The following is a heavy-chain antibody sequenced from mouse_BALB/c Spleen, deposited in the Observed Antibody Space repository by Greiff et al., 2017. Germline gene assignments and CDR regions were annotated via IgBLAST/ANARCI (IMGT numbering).Heavy chain of an antibody. CDR2: IDPANGNP. Sequence: VQLQQSGAELVKPGASVKLSCTASGFNIKDTYMHWVKQRPEQGLEWIGRIDPANGNPKYDPKFQGKATIPADTSSNTAYLQLSSLTSEDTAVYYCAVIYDGYERYAMDNWGQGTSETVAS. CDR3: AVIYDGYERYAMDN. J-gene: IGHJ4*01. V-gene: IGHV14-3*02. D-gene: IGHD2-2*01. CDR1: GFNIKDTY.